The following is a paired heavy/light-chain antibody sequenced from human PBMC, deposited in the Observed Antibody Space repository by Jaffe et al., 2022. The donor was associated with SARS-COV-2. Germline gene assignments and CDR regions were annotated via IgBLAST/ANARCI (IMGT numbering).Light chain of an antibody. J-gene: IGKJ4*01. V-gene: IGKV3-11*01. CDR2: DAS. CDR3: QQRYNWPLT. CDR1: QSVSSD. Sequence: EVVLTQSPATLSLSPGESATLSCRASQSVSSDLAWYQQKPGQAPRLLIHDASKRATGIPARFSGSGFGTDFTLTVSSLEPEDFAVYYCQQRYNWPLTFGGGTKVEI.
Heavy chain of an antibody. D-gene: IGHD4-17*01. CDR3: ARDQSDQSYGDNFFIY. J-gene: IGHJ4*02. Sequence: EVQLVESGGGLVQPGRSLRLSCTTSGFNFGDFAMTWLRQAPGKGLEWVGFIRSKAIGEATEYAATVKGRFTISRDDSKSIAYLQMSSLKIEDTAVYYCARDQSDQSYGDNFFIYWGQGTLVTVSS. CDR1: GFNFGDFA. V-gene: IGHV3-49*03. CDR2: IRSKAIGEAT.